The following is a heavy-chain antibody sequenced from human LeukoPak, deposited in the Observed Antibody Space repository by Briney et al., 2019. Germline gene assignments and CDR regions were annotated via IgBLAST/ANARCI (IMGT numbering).Heavy chain of an antibody. CDR1: GFTFSSYA. CDR2: ISYDGSNK. V-gene: IGHV3-30-3*02. D-gene: IGHD3-22*01. J-gene: IGHJ4*02. CDR3: AKTKIYSVYSVIDY. Sequence: GGSLRLSCAASGFTFSSYAMHWVRKAPGKGLEWVAVISYDGSNKYYADSVKGRFTISRDNSKNTLYLQMNSLRAEDTALYYCAKTKIYSVYSVIDYWGQGTLVTVSS.